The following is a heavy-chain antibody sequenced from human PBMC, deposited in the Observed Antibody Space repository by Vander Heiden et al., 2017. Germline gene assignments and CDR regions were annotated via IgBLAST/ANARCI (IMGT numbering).Heavy chain of an antibody. CDR2: ISSSSSTI. D-gene: IGHD6-19*01. V-gene: IGHV3-48*02. CDR1: GFPFSRYS. Sequence: EVQLVESGGGLVQPGGSLRLSCAASGFPFSRYSMNWVRQAPGKGLEWVSYISSSSSTIYYADSVKGRFTISRDNAKNSLYMQMNRLRDEDTAVYYCATDLRAGAGHNWFDPWGQGTLVTVYS. CDR3: ATDLRAGAGHNWFDP. J-gene: IGHJ5*02.